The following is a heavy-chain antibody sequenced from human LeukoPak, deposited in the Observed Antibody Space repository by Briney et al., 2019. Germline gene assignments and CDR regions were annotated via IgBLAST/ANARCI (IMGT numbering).Heavy chain of an antibody. V-gene: IGHV3-66*01. Sequence: PGGSLRLSCAASGXTVRSNYMSWVRQAPGKGLEWVSVIYRGGTTYYADSVKGRFTISRDNSKNTLYLQMNSLRAEDTAVYYCSRGGEMATPKVSYWYFDLWGRGTLVTVSS. D-gene: IGHD5-24*01. J-gene: IGHJ2*01. CDR3: SRGGEMATPKVSYWYFDL. CDR2: IYRGGTT. CDR1: GXTVRSNY.